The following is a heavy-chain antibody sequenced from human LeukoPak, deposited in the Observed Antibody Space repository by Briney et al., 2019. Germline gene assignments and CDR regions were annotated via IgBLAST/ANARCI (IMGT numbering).Heavy chain of an antibody. V-gene: IGHV3-9*01. J-gene: IGHJ2*01. Sequence: GGSLRLSCEASGFTFRSYAMTWVRQAPGKGLEWVSRISWNSGNIGYADSVKGRFTISRDNAKNSIYLQMHTLKPEDTALYYCAKGEPTDWYFDLWGRGTLVTVSS. CDR1: GFTFRSYA. CDR3: AKGEPTDWYFDL. CDR2: ISWNSGNI.